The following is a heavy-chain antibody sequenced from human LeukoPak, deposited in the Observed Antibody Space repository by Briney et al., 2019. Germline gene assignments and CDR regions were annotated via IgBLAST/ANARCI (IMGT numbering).Heavy chain of an antibody. CDR1: GFTFSSYA. D-gene: IGHD5-12*01. CDR2: ISSSSSYI. V-gene: IGHV3-21*01. CDR3: ARGGYDSSYFDY. Sequence: AGGSLRFSCAASGFTFSSYAMHWVRQAPGKGLEWVSSISSSSSYIYYADSVKGRFTISRDNAKNSLYLQMNSLRAEDTAMYYCARGGYDSSYFDYWGQGTLVTVSS. J-gene: IGHJ4*02.